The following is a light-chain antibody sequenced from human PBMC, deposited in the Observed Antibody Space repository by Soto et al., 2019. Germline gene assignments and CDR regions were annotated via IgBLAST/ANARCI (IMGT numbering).Light chain of an antibody. CDR3: HQHRTLPYT. V-gene: IGKV3-20*01. J-gene: IGKJ2*01. CDR2: AAF. Sequence: ETVLTQSPGTLVLSPGDRATLSCRASQNVGSNALVWFQQRPGQAPRLLIYAAFSRATGIPDRFSGSGSGTDFTLTITRLEPEDSAVYFWHQHRTLPYTFGQGTKLEIK. CDR1: QNVGSNA.